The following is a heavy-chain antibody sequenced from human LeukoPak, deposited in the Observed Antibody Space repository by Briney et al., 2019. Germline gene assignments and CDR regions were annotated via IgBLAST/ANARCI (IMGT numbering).Heavy chain of an antibody. CDR1: EYRFATYW. J-gene: IGHJ4*02. D-gene: IGHD2-15*01. V-gene: IGHV5-51*01. CDR3: ASEYCSGGNCYFDY. Sequence: GESLEISCKGSEYRFATYWIGWVRQMPGQGLEWMGIIFPGDSDTRYSPSFQGQVTISADKSISTAYLQWSSLKASDTAIYYCASEYCSGGNCYFDYWGQGTLVTVSS. CDR2: IFPGDSDT.